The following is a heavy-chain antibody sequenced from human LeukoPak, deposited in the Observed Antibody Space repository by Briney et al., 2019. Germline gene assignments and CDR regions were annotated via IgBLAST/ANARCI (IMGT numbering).Heavy chain of an antibody. J-gene: IGHJ4*02. CDR2: IYHSGST. CDR3: ARGRDSRGYQFMGFDS. CDR1: GGSIISSNW. Sequence: SGTLSLTCAVSGGSIISSNWWSWVRQPPGKGLEWIGEIYHSGSTNYNPSLKSRVTISVDTSKNQFSLRLSSVTAADTAVYYCARGRDSRGYQFMGFDSWGQGTLVTVSS. V-gene: IGHV4-4*02. D-gene: IGHD3-22*01.